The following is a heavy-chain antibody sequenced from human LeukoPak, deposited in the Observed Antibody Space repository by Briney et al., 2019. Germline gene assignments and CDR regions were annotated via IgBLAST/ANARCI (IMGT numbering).Heavy chain of an antibody. Sequence: GRSLRLSCAASGFTFSSYGMHWVRQAPGKGLEWVAVISYDGSNKYYADSVKGRLTISRDNSKNTLYLQMNSLRPEDTAVYYCAKEEQWLVGLMDVWGKGTTVTVSS. CDR2: ISYDGSNK. D-gene: IGHD6-19*01. CDR3: AKEEQWLVGLMDV. J-gene: IGHJ6*03. CDR1: GFTFSSYG. V-gene: IGHV3-30*18.